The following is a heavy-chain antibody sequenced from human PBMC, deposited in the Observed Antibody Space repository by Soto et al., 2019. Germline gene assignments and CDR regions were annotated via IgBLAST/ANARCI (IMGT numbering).Heavy chain of an antibody. D-gene: IGHD3-16*01. Sequence: SETLSLTCTVSGGSISSSSYYWGWIRQPPGKGLEWIGSIYYSGSTYYNPSLKSRVTISVDTSKNQFSLKLSSVTAADTAVYYCARGLPLRTYYYYGMDVWGQGTTVTVYS. CDR2: IYYSGST. CDR3: ARGLPLRTYYYYGMDV. J-gene: IGHJ6*02. V-gene: IGHV4-39*01. CDR1: GGSISSSSYY.